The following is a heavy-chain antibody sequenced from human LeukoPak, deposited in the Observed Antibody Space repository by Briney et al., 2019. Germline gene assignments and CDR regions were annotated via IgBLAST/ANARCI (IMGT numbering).Heavy chain of an antibody. CDR2: IKGDGSEE. CDR3: ARDATRGGDFDY. J-gene: IGHJ4*02. D-gene: IGHD3-16*01. Sequence: GGSLRLSCAASGFTFSSYWMTWVRQTPGRGLECVALIKGDGSEEYYVDSVKGRFTISRDNAKNSLYVQMNSLRVEDTAIYYCARDATRGGDFDYWGQGTLVTVSS. V-gene: IGHV3-7*01. CDR1: GFTFSSYW.